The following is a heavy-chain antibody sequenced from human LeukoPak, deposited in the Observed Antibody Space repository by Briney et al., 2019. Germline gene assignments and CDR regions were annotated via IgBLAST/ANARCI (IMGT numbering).Heavy chain of an antibody. Sequence: ASVKVSCKASGYTFTYYYMHWVRQAPGQGLEWMGRINPNSGGRNYAQKFQGRVTMTRDTSITTAYMELSSLRSDDTAVYYCARIYYASSGYYFGADAFDIWGQGTLVTVSS. V-gene: IGHV1-2*06. J-gene: IGHJ3*02. CDR1: GYTFTYYY. CDR2: INPNSGGR. CDR3: ARIYYASSGYYFGADAFDI. D-gene: IGHD3-22*01.